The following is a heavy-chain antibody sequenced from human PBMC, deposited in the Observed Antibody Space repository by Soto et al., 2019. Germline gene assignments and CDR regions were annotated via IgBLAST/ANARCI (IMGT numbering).Heavy chain of an antibody. CDR2: ISGSGGST. J-gene: IGHJ4*02. D-gene: IGHD3-10*01. CDR1: GFTLSNYA. V-gene: IGHV3-23*01. Sequence: PGGSLRLSCAASGFTLSNYARSWVRQAPGKGLEWVSTISGSGGSTYYADSVKGRFTISRDNSKNTLYVQMNSLRAEDTAVYYCAMSKAGGLHVTRYYWGQGTLVTVSS. CDR3: AMSKAGGLHVTRYY.